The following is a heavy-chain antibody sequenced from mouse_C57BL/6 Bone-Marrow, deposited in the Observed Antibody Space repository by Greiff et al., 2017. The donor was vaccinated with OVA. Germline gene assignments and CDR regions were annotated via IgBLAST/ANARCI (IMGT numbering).Heavy chain of an antibody. D-gene: IGHD3-3*01. V-gene: IGHV5-16*01. Sequence: DVKLVESEGGLVQPGSSMKLSCTASGFTFSDYYMAWVRQVPEKGLEWVANINYDGSSTYYLDSLKSRFIISRDNAKNILYLQMSSLKSEDTATYYCAREGDSNWYFDVWGTGTTVTVSS. J-gene: IGHJ1*03. CDR3: AREGDSNWYFDV. CDR2: INYDGSST. CDR1: GFTFSDYY.